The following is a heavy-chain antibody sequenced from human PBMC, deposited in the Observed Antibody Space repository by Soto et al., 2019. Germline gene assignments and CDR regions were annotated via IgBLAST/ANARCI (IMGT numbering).Heavy chain of an antibody. CDR1: NDSISSSRYY. CDR3: ARHKEVLVASLSYGLDV. Sequence: SETLSLTCSVSNDSISSSRYYWGWIRQPPGKGLEWIGSIYYTGDTYYNPSLKSRVTISVDTSKNQFSLKLTSVTAADTSVYFCARHKEVLVASLSYGLDVWGQGTTVTVSS. V-gene: IGHV4-39*01. D-gene: IGHD2-2*01. J-gene: IGHJ6*02. CDR2: IYYTGDT.